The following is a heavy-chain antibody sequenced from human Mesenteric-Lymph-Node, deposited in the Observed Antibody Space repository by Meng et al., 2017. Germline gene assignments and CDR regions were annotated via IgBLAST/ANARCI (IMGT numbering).Heavy chain of an antibody. Sequence: GESPKISCTASGFTISNHWMHWVRQTAGKGLVWVSRIDSTGSLTSYADSVKGRFTISRDNAKSSVFLEMRSLRAEDTALYYCVRDGSILGTDSNLDAFDIWGQGTMVTVSS. V-gene: IGHV3-74*01. J-gene: IGHJ3*02. D-gene: IGHD3-22*01. CDR3: VRDGSILGTDSNLDAFDI. CDR1: GFTISNHW. CDR2: IDSTGSLT.